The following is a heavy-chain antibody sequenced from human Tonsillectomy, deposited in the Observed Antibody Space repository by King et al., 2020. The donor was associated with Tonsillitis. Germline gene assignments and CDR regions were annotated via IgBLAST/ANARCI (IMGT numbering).Heavy chain of an antibody. D-gene: IGHD6-13*01. CDR1: GFIFSTYT. V-gene: IGHV3-30*01. J-gene: IGHJ4*02. CDR3: ARETYSSRAFDY. CDR2: ILYDVTNK. Sequence: VQLVESGGGVVQPGRSLRLSCAASGFIFSTYTMHWVRQAPGKGLEWVAVILYDVTNKYYADSVKGRFTISRDNSKNTLYLQINSLRAEDTAVYYCARETYSSRAFDYWGQGALVTVSS.